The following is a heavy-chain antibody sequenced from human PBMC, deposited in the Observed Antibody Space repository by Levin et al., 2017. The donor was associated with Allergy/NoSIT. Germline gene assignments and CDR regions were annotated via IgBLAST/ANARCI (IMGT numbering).Heavy chain of an antibody. J-gene: IGHJ4*02. CDR3: ARGHYGDYGAFAY. Sequence: GGSLRLSCAASGFSVYDYWMSWVRQTPGKGLEWVANIKQHGSETYQLDAVKGRFTISRDNAKNSLYLQMNGLRVEDTAVYYCARGHYGDYGAFAYWDQGILVTVSS. CDR2: IKQHGSET. CDR1: GFSVYDYW. D-gene: IGHD4-17*01. V-gene: IGHV3-7*03.